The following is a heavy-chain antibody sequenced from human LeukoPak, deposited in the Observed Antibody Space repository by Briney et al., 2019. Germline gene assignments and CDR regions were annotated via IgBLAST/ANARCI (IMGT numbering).Heavy chain of an antibody. J-gene: IGHJ4*02. V-gene: IGHV4-39*01. CDR2: IYYSGST. CDR3: ASHQPDYYDSNLYFDY. D-gene: IGHD3-22*01. CDR1: GGSISSSSYY. Sequence: SETLSLTCTVSGGSISSSSYYWGWIRQPPGKGLEWIGSIYYSGSTYYNPSLKSRVTISVDTSKNQFSLKLSSVTAADTAVYYCASHQPDYYDSNLYFDYWGQGTLVTVSP.